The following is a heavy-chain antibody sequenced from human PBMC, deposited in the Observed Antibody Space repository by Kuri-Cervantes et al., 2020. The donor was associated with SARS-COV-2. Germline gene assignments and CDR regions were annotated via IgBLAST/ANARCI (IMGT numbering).Heavy chain of an antibody. Sequence: ETLSLTCAVYGGSFSGYYWSWIRQPPGKGLEWVSGINWNGGSTGYADSVKGRFTISRDNAKNSLYLQMNSLRAEDTALYHCARERSGSYDYWGQGTLVTVSS. J-gene: IGHJ4*02. CDR2: INWNGGST. D-gene: IGHD1-26*01. V-gene: IGHV3-20*01. CDR1: GGSFSGYY. CDR3: ARERSGSYDY.